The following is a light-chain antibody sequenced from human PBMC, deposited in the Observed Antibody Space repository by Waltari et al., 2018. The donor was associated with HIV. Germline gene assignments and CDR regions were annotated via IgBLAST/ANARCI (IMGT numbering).Light chain of an antibody. V-gene: IGLV1-40*01. J-gene: IGLJ1*01. CDR2: GNN. CDR1: SSNIGAGYD. Sequence: QSVLTQPPSVSGAPGQRVTIPCTGSSSNIGAGYDVHWYQQLPRTAPKLLIYGNNNRPSGVPDRFSGSKSDTSASLAITGLQAEDEADYYCQSYDSSLSGSYVFGTGTKVNVL. CDR3: QSYDSSLSGSYV.